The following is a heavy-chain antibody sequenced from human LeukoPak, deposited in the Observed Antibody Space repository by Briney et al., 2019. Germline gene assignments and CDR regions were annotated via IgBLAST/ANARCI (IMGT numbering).Heavy chain of an antibody. CDR2: ISAYNGNT. D-gene: IGHD6-13*01. CDR1: GYTFTSYG. V-gene: IGHV1-18*04. Sequence: ASVKVSCKASGYTFTSYGISWGRQAPGQGLEWMGRISAYNGNTNYAQKLQGRVTMTTDTSTSTAYMELRSLRSDDTAVYYCARDPTPSSWYRLDPEYFQHWGQGTLVTVSS. CDR3: ARDPTPSSWYRLDPEYFQH. J-gene: IGHJ1*01.